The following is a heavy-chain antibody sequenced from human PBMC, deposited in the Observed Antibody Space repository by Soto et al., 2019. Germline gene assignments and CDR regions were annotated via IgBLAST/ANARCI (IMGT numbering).Heavy chain of an antibody. CDR1: GGSISSYY. CDR3: ARNNGRENYYDSSGYWYYFDY. Sequence: SETLSLTCIVSGGSISSYYWSWIRQPPGKGLEWIGYIYYSGSTNYKSSLKSRVTISVDTSKNQFSLKLSSVTAADTAVYYCARNNGRENYYDSSGYWYYFDYWGQGTLVTVSS. D-gene: IGHD3-22*01. J-gene: IGHJ4*02. V-gene: IGHV4-59*01. CDR2: IYYSGST.